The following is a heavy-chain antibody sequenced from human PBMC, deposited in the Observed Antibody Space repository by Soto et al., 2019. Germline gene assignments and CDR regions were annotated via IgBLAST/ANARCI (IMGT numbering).Heavy chain of an antibody. CDR3: ARLDGWFDP. Sequence: SETLSLTCAVSGGSISSGGYSWSWIRHPPGKGLEWIGYIYHSGSPYYNPSLKRRVTISVDTSKNQFSLKLSSVTAADTAVYYCARLDGWFDPWGQGTLVTVS. CDR2: IYHSGSP. D-gene: IGHD2-2*03. J-gene: IGHJ5*02. CDR1: GGSISSGGYS. V-gene: IGHV4-30-2*02.